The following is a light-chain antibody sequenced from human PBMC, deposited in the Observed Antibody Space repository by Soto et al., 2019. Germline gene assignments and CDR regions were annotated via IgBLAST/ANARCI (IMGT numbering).Light chain of an antibody. CDR3: SSYAGSNRLV. J-gene: IGLJ2*01. V-gene: IGLV2-8*01. CDR1: SSDVGGYNY. CDR2: EVN. Sequence: QSALTQPPSASGSPGQSVTISCTGTSSDVGGYNYVSWYQQHPGKAPKLIIYEVNKRPSGVPARFSGSKSGNTASLTVSGLQAEDEADYYCSSYAGSNRLVFGGGTKVTVL.